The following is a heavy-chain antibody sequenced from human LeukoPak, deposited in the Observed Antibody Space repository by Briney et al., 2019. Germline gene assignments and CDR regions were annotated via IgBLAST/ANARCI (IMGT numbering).Heavy chain of an antibody. D-gene: IGHD4-17*01. CDR3: ARDAPTYGDYRGHY. CDR2: IYSGGST. V-gene: IGHV3-53*01. Sequence: PGGSLRLSCAASGFTVSSNYMSWVRQAPGKGLEWVSVIYSGGSTYYADSVKGRFTISRDNSKNTLCLQMNSLRAEDTAVYYCARDAPTYGDYRGHYWGQGTLVTVSS. J-gene: IGHJ4*02. CDR1: GFTVSSNY.